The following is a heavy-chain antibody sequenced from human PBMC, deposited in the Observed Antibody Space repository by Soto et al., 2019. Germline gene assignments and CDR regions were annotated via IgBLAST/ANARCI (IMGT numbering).Heavy chain of an antibody. D-gene: IGHD6-6*01. J-gene: IGHJ4*02. V-gene: IGHV1-3*01. Sequence: ASVKVSCKASGYTFTSYAMHWVRQAPGQRLEWMGWINAGNGNTKYSQKFQGRVTITRDTSASTAYMELSSLRSEDTAVYYCAREIAARPDIDFVGFDYWGQGTLVTVSS. CDR1: GYTFTSYA. CDR2: INAGNGNT. CDR3: AREIAARPDIDFVGFDY.